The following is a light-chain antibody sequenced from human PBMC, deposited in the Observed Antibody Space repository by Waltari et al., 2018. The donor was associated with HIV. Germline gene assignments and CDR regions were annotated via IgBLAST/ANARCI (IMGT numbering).Light chain of an antibody. CDR3: AAWTDSLTAVV. CDR2: RNN. J-gene: IGLJ2*01. V-gene: IGLV1-47*01. Sequence: SVLTQPPSASGTPGQRVTISCSGSSSNIGSYYVYWYQQLPGTAPKLLIYRNNQRPSWVPDRFSGSKSGTSASLAINGLRSEDEADYYCAAWTDSLTAVVFGGGTKLSVL. CDR1: SSNIGSYY.